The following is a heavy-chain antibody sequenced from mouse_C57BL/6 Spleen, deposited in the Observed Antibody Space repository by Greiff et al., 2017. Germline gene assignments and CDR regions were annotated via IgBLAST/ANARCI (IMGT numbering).Heavy chain of an antibody. D-gene: IGHD1-1*01. CDR1: GYTFTSYW. J-gene: IGHJ3*01. CDR3: GREYYGSSRLLAY. CDR2: INPSNGGT. V-gene: IGHV1-53*01. Sequence: QVQLQQPGTELVKPGASVKLSCKASGYTFTSYWMHWVKQTPGHGLEWIGNINPSNGGTNYNEKFKSKATLTVDKSSSTAYMQLSSLTSEDSAVYYYGREYYGSSRLLAYWGQGTLVTVSA.